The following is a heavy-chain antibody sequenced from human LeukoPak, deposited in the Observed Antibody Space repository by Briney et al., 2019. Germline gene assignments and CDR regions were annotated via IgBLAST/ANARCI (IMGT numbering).Heavy chain of an antibody. J-gene: IGHJ5*02. V-gene: IGHV4-38-2*02. CDR2: IYHSGST. Sequence: SSETLSLTCIVSGYSISSGYYWGWIRQPPGKGLEWIASIYHSGSTYYNPSLKSRATISVDTSKNQFSLNLRSVTAADTAMYYCARQFAPVDTAMVIGWFDPWGQGTLVTVSS. CDR3: ARQFAPVDTAMVIGWFDP. D-gene: IGHD5-18*01. CDR1: GYSISSGYY.